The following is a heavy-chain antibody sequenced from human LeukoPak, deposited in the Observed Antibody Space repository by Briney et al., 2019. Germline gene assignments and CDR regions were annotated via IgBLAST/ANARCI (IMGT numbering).Heavy chain of an antibody. Sequence: GGSLRLSCAASGFTFSSYAMSWVRQAPGKGLEWVSAISGSGASTYYADSVKGRFTISRDNSKNTPYLQMNSLRAEDTAVYYCVKGPGRYCSGGNCYPDYWGQGTLVTVSS. CDR1: GFTFSSYA. CDR2: ISGSGAST. D-gene: IGHD2-15*01. CDR3: VKGPGRYCSGGNCYPDY. V-gene: IGHV3-23*01. J-gene: IGHJ4*02.